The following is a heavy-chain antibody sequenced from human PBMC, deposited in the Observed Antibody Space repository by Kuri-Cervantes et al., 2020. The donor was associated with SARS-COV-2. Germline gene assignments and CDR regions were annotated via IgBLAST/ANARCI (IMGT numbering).Heavy chain of an antibody. Sequence: SETLSPTCAVYGGSFSGYYWSWIRQLPGKGREGIGEINHSGSTNYNPPLKSRVTISVDTSKNQFSLRLSSVSAADTAVYYCARGIEIAALGTYGFDPWGQGTLVTVSS. CDR3: ARGIEIAALGTYGFDP. V-gene: IGHV4-34*01. D-gene: IGHD6-6*01. J-gene: IGHJ5*02. CDR2: INHSGST. CDR1: GGSFSGYY.